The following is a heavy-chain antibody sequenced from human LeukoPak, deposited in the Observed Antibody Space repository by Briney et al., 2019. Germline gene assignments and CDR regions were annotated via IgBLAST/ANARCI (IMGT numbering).Heavy chain of an antibody. V-gene: IGHV3-20*04. D-gene: IGHD2-2*01. J-gene: IGHJ4*02. CDR1: GFTFDDYG. CDR3: ARDRDIVVVPAAMRSAFDY. Sequence: GGSLRLSCAASGFTFDDYGMNWVRQAPGKGLEWVSGINWNGGSTGYADSVKGRFTISRDNAKNSLYLQMNSLRAEDTALYYCARDRDIVVVPAAMRSAFDYWGQGTLVTVSS. CDR2: INWNGGST.